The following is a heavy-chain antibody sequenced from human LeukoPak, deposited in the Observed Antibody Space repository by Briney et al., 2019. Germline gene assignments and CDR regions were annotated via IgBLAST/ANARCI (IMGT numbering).Heavy chain of an antibody. CDR3: ARVQGGYSSGFSEPFDP. Sequence: ASVKVSCKASGYTFTGYSMHWVRQAPGQGLEWMGRINPNSGGTNYAQKFQGRVTMTRDTSISTAYMELSRLRSDDTAVYYCARVQGGYSSGFSEPFDPWGQGTLVTVSS. D-gene: IGHD6-25*01. J-gene: IGHJ5*02. CDR2: INPNSGGT. CDR1: GYTFTGYS. V-gene: IGHV1-2*06.